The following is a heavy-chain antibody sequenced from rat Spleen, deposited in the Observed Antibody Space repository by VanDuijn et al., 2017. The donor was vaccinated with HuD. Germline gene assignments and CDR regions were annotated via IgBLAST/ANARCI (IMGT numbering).Heavy chain of an antibody. CDR1: GFTFSDFD. CDR3: ARRGSGYRLNWFAY. Sequence: EVRLVESGGGLVQPGRSLKLSCAASGFTFSDFDMAWVRQAPTKGLEWVASISTGGDDTYYRDSVKGRFTISRDDEESTLYLQMDSLRSEDTATYFCARRGSGYRLNWFAYWGQGTLVTVSS. V-gene: IGHV5S23*01. D-gene: IGHD4-3*01. J-gene: IGHJ3*01. CDR2: ISTGGDDT.